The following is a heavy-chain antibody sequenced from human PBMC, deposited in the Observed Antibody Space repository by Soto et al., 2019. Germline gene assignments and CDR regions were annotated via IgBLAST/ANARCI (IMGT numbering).Heavy chain of an antibody. CDR2: ISAYSGNT. J-gene: IGHJ4*02. D-gene: IGHD3-9*01. CDR1: GFTFTNSW. CDR3: ARVLYYDILTGPADY. V-gene: IGHV1-18*01. Sequence: APVEGSCKASGFTFTNSWISWVRQAPGQGLEWMGWISAYSGNTNYAQKLQGRVTMTTDTSTSTAYMELRSLRSDDTAVYYCARVLYYDILTGPADYWGQGTLVTVSS.